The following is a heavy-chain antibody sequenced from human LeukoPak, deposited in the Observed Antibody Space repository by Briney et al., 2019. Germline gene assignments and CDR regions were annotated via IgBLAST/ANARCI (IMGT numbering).Heavy chain of an antibody. CDR1: GFTFSSYW. D-gene: IGHD2-15*01. CDR2: IWYDGSNK. J-gene: IGHJ4*02. Sequence: GGSLRLSCAASGFTFSSYWMHWVRQAPGKGLEWVAVIWYDGSNKYYADSVKGRFTISRDNSKNTLYLQMNSLRAEDTAVYYCARESIVVVVAATPYLDYWGQGTLVTVSS. V-gene: IGHV3-33*08. CDR3: ARESIVVVVAATPYLDY.